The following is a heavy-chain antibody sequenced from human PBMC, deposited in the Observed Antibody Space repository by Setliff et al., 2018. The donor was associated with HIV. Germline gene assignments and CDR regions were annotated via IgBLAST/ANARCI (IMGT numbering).Heavy chain of an antibody. CDR3: ASRTYLKGSGMTYNALGYFQY. V-gene: IGHV1-3*01. J-gene: IGHJ4*02. CDR1: GYTFTSYA. D-gene: IGHD3-10*01. Sequence: ASVKVSCKASGYTFTSYAIHWVRQAPGQSLEWMGWINAGYGNTKYSQKFQGRVTITRDASASTAYMELSSLRSEDTAVYYCASRTYLKGSGMTYNALGYFQYWGQGTLVTVSS. CDR2: INAGYGNT.